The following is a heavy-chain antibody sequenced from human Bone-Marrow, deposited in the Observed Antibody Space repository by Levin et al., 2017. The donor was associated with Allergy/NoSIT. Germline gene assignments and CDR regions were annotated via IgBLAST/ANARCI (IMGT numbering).Heavy chain of an antibody. V-gene: IGHV4-59*08. Sequence: SETLSLTCTVSGTSISNFYWTWIRQSPRRGLEYIGYISYGGNTDYNPSLKSRVTISEDTSKNQFSLKMTSVTAADRSVYYCARRSSVSAAITFDSWGQGTLLTVSS. CDR2: ISYGGNT. D-gene: IGHD3-16*01. CDR1: GTSISNFY. J-gene: IGHJ4*02. CDR3: ARRSSVSAAITFDS.